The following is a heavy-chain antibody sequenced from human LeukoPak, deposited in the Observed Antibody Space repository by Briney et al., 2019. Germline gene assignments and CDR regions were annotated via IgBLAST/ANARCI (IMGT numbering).Heavy chain of an antibody. V-gene: IGHV4-39*07. CDR2: HYHTGRI. J-gene: IGHJ4*02. CDR3: ARDGSDNWGLFDN. Sequence: SETLSLTCSVSGGSISGTSYCWGWIRQPPGKGPEWIGSHYHTGRIYHNPSLNSRVTVSVDTSKNQFSLKLSSVTDADTAVYYCARDGSDNWGLFDNWGRGTLVTVSS. D-gene: IGHD1-1*01. CDR1: GGSISGTSYC.